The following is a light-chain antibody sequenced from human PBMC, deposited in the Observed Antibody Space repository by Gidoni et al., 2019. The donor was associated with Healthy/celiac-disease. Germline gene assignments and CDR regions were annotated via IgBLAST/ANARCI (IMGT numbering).Light chain of an antibody. CDR2: DAS. CDR3: QQYNSYSRT. CDR1: QSISSW. Sequence: DIQMTQSPSTLSASVGDRVTITCRASQSISSWLAWYQQKTGKAPKLLIYDASSLESGVPSRFSGSGSGKEFTLTSSSLQPDDFATYYCQQYNSYSRTFGQGTKVEIK. V-gene: IGKV1-5*01. J-gene: IGKJ1*01.